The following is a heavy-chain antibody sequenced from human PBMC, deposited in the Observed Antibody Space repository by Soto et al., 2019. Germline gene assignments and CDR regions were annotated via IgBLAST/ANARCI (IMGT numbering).Heavy chain of an antibody. Sequence: GASVKVSCKASGGTFSSYAISWVRQAPGQGLEWMGGIIPIFGTANYAQKFQGRVTITADESTSTAYMERSSLRSEDTAVYYCARDLQDGGYCSGGSCTWLDPWGQGTLVTVSS. CDR3: ARDLQDGGYCSGGSCTWLDP. CDR2: IIPIFGTA. D-gene: IGHD2-15*01. J-gene: IGHJ5*02. CDR1: GGTFSSYA. V-gene: IGHV1-69*13.